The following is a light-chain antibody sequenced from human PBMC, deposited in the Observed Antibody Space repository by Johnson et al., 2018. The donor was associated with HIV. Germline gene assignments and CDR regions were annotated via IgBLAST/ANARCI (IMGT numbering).Light chain of an antibody. J-gene: IGLJ1*01. V-gene: IGLV1-51*01. CDR3: GTWDSSLGAHV. Sequence: QSVLTQPPSVSAAPGQKVTISCSGSSSNIGNNYVSWYQQLPGTAPKLLIYDNNKRPSGIPDRFSGSKSGTSATLGITGLQTGDEADYYCGTWDSSLGAHVVCTGTHVTVL. CDR2: DNN. CDR1: SSNIGNNY.